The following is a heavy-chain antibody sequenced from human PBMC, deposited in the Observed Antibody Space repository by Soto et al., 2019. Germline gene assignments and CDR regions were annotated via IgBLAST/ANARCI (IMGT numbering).Heavy chain of an antibody. J-gene: IGHJ6*02. Sequence: TCAVYWGSFSGDYWIWILENRGRGLEWIGEINHSGSTNYNPSLKSRVTISVDTSKNQFSLKLSSVTAADTAVYYWASCVTDSSVWKRITGLAFRVQRTTVPGSS. CDR3: ASCVTDSSVWKRITGLAF. D-gene: IGHD6-19*01. V-gene: IGHV4-34*01. CDR1: WGSFSGDY. CDR2: INHSGST.